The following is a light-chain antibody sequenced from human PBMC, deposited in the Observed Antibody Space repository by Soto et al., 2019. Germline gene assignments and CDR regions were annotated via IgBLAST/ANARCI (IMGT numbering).Light chain of an antibody. J-gene: IGKJ4*01. CDR2: AAS. Sequence: DIQLTQSPSFLSASVGDRVTITCRASQGISSYLAWYQQKPGKASKLLIYAASTLQSGVPSRFSGSGSGTEFTLTISSLQPEDFATYYCQQLNSYPFLTFGGGTKVEIK. CDR3: QQLNSYPFLT. V-gene: IGKV1-9*01. CDR1: QGISSY.